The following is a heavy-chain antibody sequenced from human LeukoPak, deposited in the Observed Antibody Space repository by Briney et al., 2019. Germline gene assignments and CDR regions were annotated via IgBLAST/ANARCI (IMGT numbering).Heavy chain of an antibody. V-gene: IGHV3-11*01. CDR2: ISSSGSTI. J-gene: IGHJ3*02. Sequence: GGSLRLSCAASGFTFSDYYMSWIRQAPGKGLEWVSYISSSGSTIYYADSVKGRFTISRDNAKNSLYLQTNSLRAEDTAVYYCARDVHSGSPGAFDIWGQGTMVTVSS. D-gene: IGHD1-26*01. CDR1: GFTFSDYY. CDR3: ARDVHSGSPGAFDI.